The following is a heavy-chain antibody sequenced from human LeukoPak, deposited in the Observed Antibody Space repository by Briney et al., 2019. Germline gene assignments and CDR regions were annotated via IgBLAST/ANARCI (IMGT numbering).Heavy chain of an antibody. D-gene: IGHD3-10*01. Sequence: SQTLSLTCTVSGGSISSGGYYWSWIRQHPGKGLEWIGYIYYSGSTYYNPSLKSRVTISVDTSKNQFSLKLSSVTAADTAVYYCARVLGYGSGSYYNMGTRYYFDYWGQGTLVTVSS. CDR1: GGSISSGGYY. V-gene: IGHV4-31*03. CDR2: IYYSGST. CDR3: ARVLGYGSGSYYNMGTRYYFDY. J-gene: IGHJ4*02.